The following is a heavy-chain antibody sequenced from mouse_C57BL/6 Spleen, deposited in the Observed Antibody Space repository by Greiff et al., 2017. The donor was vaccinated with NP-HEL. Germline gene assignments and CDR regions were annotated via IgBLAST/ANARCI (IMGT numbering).Heavy chain of an antibody. CDR2: IHPNSGST. CDR3: ARSHNYGSSSSYYAMDY. J-gene: IGHJ4*01. CDR1: GYTFTSYW. Sequence: QVQLQQPGAELVKPGASVKLSCKASGYTFTSYWMHWVKQRPGQGLEWIGMIHPNSGSTNYNEKFKSKATLTVDKSSSTAYMQLSSLTSEDSAVYYCARSHNYGSSSSYYAMDYWGQGTSVTVSS. V-gene: IGHV1-64*01. D-gene: IGHD1-1*01.